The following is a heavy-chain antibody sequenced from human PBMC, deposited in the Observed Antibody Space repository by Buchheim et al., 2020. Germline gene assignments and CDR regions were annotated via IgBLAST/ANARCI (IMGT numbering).Heavy chain of an antibody. V-gene: IGHV3-30*04. Sequence: QVQLVESGGGVVQPGRSLRLSCAASGFTFSSYAMHWVRQAPGKGLEWVAVISYDGSNKYYADSVKGRFTISRDNSKNTLYLQMNSLRAEDTAVYYCARWHLSRLYGFDYWGQGTL. D-gene: IGHD2-8*01. J-gene: IGHJ4*02. CDR1: GFTFSSYA. CDR3: ARWHLSRLYGFDY. CDR2: ISYDGSNK.